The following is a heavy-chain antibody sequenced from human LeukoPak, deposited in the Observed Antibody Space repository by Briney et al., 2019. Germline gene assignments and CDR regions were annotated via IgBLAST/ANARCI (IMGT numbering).Heavy chain of an antibody. CDR3: AKRGVVIRVILVGFHKQAYYFES. D-gene: IGHD3-22*01. V-gene: IGHV3-23*01. Sequence: GGSLRLSCAASGFTFSSYAMSWVRQAPGKGLEWVSAISGSGGSTYSADSVKGRFTVSRDNPKNTLYLQMNSLRAEDTAVYFCAKRGVVIRVILVGFHKQAYYFESWGQGVLVTVSS. J-gene: IGHJ4*02. CDR1: GFTFSSYA. CDR2: ISGSGGST.